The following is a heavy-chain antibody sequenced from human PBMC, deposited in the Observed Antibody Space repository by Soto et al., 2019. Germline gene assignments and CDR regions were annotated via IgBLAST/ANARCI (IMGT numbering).Heavy chain of an antibody. Sequence: ASVKVSCKASGYTFTSYAVDCVRQAPGQRLEWMGWINAGNGDTIYSQKFQGRVTITRDTSASTAYMELSSLRSEDTAVYYCARDLPSTGWYDYWGQGTLVTVSS. CDR3: ARDLPSTGWYDY. J-gene: IGHJ4*02. CDR1: GYTFTSYA. D-gene: IGHD6-19*01. CDR2: INAGNGDT. V-gene: IGHV1-3*01.